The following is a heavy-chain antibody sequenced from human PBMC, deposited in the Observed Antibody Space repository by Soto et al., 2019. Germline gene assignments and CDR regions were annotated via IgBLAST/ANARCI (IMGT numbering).Heavy chain of an antibody. CDR1: GGSFSGYY. V-gene: IGHV4-34*01. D-gene: IGHD2-21*02. J-gene: IGHJ4*02. CDR2: IIYSGST. CDR3: ARGGYGGNSGLGHFDY. Sequence: QVQLQQWGAGLLKPSETLSLTCAVYGGSFSGYYWSWIRQPPGKGLEWIGEIIYSGSTNYNPSLTRRVTISIDTSKHHFSLKLSSVTAAATAVYYCARGGYGGNSGLGHFDYWGQGTLVNVSS.